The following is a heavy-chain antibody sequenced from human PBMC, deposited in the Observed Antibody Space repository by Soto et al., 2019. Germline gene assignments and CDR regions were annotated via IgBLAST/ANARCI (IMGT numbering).Heavy chain of an antibody. CDR3: AKNQERELPRVIDF. V-gene: IGHV3-23*01. CDR2: MSGSSSTT. CDR1: GLTFSNYA. Sequence: EVRLPESGGGLVKPGGSLRLSCATSGLTFSNYAMSWVRQAPGGGLEWVSSMSGSSSTTYYADSVRGRFTISRDRSKNTLYLQMSSLRAEDTALYYCAKNQERELPRVIDFWGQVTLVTVSS. J-gene: IGHJ4*02. D-gene: IGHD1-7*01.